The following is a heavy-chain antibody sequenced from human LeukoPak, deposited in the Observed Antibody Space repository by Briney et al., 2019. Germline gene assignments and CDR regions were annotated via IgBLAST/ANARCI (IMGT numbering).Heavy chain of an antibody. J-gene: IGHJ4*02. CDR3: TRELSGSQDY. V-gene: IGHV4-39*07. CDR2: IYYSGST. Sequence: WVRQSPGKGLEWIGSIYYSGSTYYNPSLKSRVTISVDTSKKQFSLKVSSVTAADTAVYYCTRELSGSQDYWGQGTLVTVSS. D-gene: IGHD3-22*01.